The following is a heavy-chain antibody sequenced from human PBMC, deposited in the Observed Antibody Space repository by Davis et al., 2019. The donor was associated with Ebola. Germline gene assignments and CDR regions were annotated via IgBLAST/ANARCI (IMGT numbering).Heavy chain of an antibody. CDR1: GYSFTNYW. D-gene: IGHD1-26*01. J-gene: IGHJ6*02. Sequence: GESLKISCKGSGYSFTNYWIVWVRQMPGKGLECMGIIFPGDSDTRYSPSFQGQVTISADKSVSTAYLQWSSLKASDTAMYYCAKTSNVGYYYGMDVWGQGTTVTVSS. V-gene: IGHV5-51*01. CDR2: IFPGDSDT. CDR3: AKTSNVGYYYGMDV.